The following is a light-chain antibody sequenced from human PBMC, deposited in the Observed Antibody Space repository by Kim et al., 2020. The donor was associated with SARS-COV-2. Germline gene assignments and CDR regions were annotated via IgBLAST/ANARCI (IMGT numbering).Light chain of an antibody. CDR3: QQSYITPFT. CDR2: AAS. Sequence: PSVGEKVTIPCRTTQSISSHLNWYQQKPGRAPKLLISAASTLQGGVPSRFSGSGSETDFTLTISSLQPEDFATYFCQQSYITPFTFGPGTKVDIK. J-gene: IGKJ3*01. CDR1: QSISSH. V-gene: IGKV1-39*01.